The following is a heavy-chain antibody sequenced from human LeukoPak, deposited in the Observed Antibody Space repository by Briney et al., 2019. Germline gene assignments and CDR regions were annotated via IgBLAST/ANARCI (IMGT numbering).Heavy chain of an antibody. Sequence: GGSLRLSCAASGFTVSSNYMSWVRQAPGKGLEWVSVIYSGGSTYYADSVKGRFTISRDNSKSTLYIQMNSLRAEDTAVYYCARHGPGKSFYYYYMDVWGKGTTVTVSS. D-gene: IGHD4-23*01. CDR2: IYSGGST. CDR3: ARHGPGKSFYYYYMDV. J-gene: IGHJ6*03. CDR1: GFTVSSNY. V-gene: IGHV3-53*01.